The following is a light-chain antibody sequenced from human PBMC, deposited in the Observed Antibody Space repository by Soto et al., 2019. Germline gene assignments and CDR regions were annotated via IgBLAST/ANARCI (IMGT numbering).Light chain of an antibody. CDR2: DVT. CDR3: SSYTTSSSYV. V-gene: IGLV2-14*01. Sequence: PGQSITISCTGTSSDVGGYIYVSWYQQHPGKAPKLMIYDVTSRPSGVSYRFSGSKSGNTASLTISGLQAEDEADYYCSSYTTSSSYVFGTGTNVTVL. CDR1: SSDVGGYIY. J-gene: IGLJ1*01.